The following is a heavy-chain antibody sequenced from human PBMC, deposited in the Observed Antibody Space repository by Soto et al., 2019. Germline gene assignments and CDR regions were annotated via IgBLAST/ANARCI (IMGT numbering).Heavy chain of an antibody. D-gene: IGHD3-10*01. CDR3: AKERGALLWVGGHAFDN. V-gene: IGHV3-23*01. Sequence: EVQLLESGGGLVQPGGSLRLSCAASGFTFSSYAMSWVRQAPGKGLEWVSAISGSGGSTYYADSVKGRFTISRDNSKNTLYLEMNSLRAEDTAVYYCAKERGALLWVGGHAFDNWGQGTMVTVSS. CDR2: ISGSGGST. CDR1: GFTFSSYA. J-gene: IGHJ3*02.